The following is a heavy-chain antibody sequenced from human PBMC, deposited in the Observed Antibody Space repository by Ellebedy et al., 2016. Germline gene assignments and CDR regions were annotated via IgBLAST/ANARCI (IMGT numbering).Heavy chain of an antibody. Sequence: SETLSLTCAAYGGSFSGYYWSWIRQPPGKGLEWIGEINHTGRTNYNPSLKSRVTISLGTAKSQFSLKLNSVTAADTAVYFCARGGGYWGQGTLVTVSS. CDR2: INHTGRT. CDR3: ARGGGY. CDR1: GGSFSGYY. D-gene: IGHD3-16*01. J-gene: IGHJ4*02. V-gene: IGHV4-34*01.